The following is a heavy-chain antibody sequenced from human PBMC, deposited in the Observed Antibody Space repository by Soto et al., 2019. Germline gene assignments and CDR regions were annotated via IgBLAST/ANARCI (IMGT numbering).Heavy chain of an antibody. D-gene: IGHD5-12*01. CDR1: GFTFSSYA. CDR2: ISGSGGST. CDR3: AGATITFGLAVAHFDY. Sequence: EVQLLESGGGLVQPGGSLRLSCAASGFTFSSYAMSWVRQAPGKGLEWVSAISGSGGSTYYADSVKGRFTISRDNSKNTLYLQMNSLRAEDTAVYYCAGATITFGLAVAHFDYWGQGTLVTVSS. V-gene: IGHV3-23*01. J-gene: IGHJ4*02.